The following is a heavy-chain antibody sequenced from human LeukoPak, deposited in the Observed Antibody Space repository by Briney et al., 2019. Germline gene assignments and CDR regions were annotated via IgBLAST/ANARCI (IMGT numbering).Heavy chain of an antibody. D-gene: IGHD6-19*01. Sequence: PSETLSLTCTVSGGSISSYSWSWIRQPPGKGLEWIGYIYYSGSTNYNPALKSRVTISGDTPKNRFSLKLSSVTAADTAVYYCARLSIAVAGTSLWFDPWGQGTLVTVSS. CDR1: GGSISSYS. J-gene: IGHJ5*02. V-gene: IGHV4-59*01. CDR3: ARLSIAVAGTSLWFDP. CDR2: IYYSGST.